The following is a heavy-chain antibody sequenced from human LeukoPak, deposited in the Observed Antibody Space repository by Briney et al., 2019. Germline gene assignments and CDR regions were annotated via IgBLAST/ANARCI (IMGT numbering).Heavy chain of an antibody. CDR2: IYHSGST. Sequence: PSETLSLTCAVSGGSISSSNWWSWVRQPPGKGLEWIGEIYHSGSTNYNPSLKSRVTISVDKSKNQFSLKRSSVTAADTAVYYCAARGPATAPFDYWGQGTLVTVSS. V-gene: IGHV4-4*02. CDR3: AARGPATAPFDY. D-gene: IGHD2-2*01. J-gene: IGHJ4*02. CDR1: GGSISSSNW.